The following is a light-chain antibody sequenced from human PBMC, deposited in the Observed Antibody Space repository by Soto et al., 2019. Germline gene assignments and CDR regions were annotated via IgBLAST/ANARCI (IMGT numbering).Light chain of an antibody. CDR3: SSYTTTTRL. J-gene: IGLJ3*02. CDR1: SSDIGSNNY. CDR2: EVS. V-gene: IGLV2-14*01. Sequence: QSALTQPASVSGSPGQSITISCTGTSSDIGSNNYVSWFQQRPGKAPTLIIYEVSNRPSGVSNHFSGSKSGNTASLTISGLLPEDEAEYYCSSYTTTTRLFGGGTKVTV.